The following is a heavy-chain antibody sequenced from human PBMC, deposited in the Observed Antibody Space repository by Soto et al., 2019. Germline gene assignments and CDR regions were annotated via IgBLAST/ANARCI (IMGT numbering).Heavy chain of an antibody. V-gene: IGHV1-69*13. CDR3: ARVPYPSIAVAGTTLDYYYGMDV. J-gene: IGHJ6*02. D-gene: IGHD6-19*01. Sequence: VRVSCKTSVGTFSSYAIICVRQDTGQGLEWMGGIIPIFGTANYAQKFQGRVTITADESTSTAYMELSSLRSEDTAVYYCARVPYPSIAVAGTTLDYYYGMDVWGQGTTVNVSS. CDR2: IIPIFGTA. CDR1: VGTFSSYA.